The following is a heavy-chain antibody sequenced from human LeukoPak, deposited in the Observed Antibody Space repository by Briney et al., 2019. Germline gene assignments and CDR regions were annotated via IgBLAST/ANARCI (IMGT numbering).Heavy chain of an antibody. V-gene: IGHV4-4*02. Sequence: SETLSLTCTVSSGSISISNWYSWVRQPPGKGLEWIGEIYHTGSTNYNPSLKSRVTISVDKSKNQVSLKLSSVTAADTAVYYCARVHDDILTDDSLGDKFDYWGQGTLVTVSS. CDR3: ARVHDDILTDDSLGDKFDY. CDR1: SGSISISNW. J-gene: IGHJ4*02. CDR2: IYHTGST. D-gene: IGHD3-9*01.